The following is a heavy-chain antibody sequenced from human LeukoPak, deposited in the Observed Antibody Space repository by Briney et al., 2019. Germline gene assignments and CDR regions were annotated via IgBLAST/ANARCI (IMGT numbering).Heavy chain of an antibody. CDR2: INPRGST. Sequence: KPSETLSLTCGVSGGSFSSHYWTWIRRPPGKGLEWIGEINPRGSTNYNPSLESRVTVSADTSRNQLSLSLTSVTAADSAVYFCARGLRQGSAWSWGPKEKSYQYMDVWGTGTTVIVSS. D-gene: IGHD6-19*01. J-gene: IGHJ6*04. V-gene: IGHV4-34*01. CDR3: ARGLRQGSAWSWGPKEKSYQYMDV. CDR1: GGSFSSHY.